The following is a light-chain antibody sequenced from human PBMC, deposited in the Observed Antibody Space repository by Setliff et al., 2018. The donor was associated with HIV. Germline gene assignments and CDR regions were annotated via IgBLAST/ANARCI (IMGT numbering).Light chain of an antibody. Sequence: QSALTQPASVSGSPGQSITISCTGTSSDIGSYDYVSWYQHHPGKAPKLMIYDVSRRPSGVPDRFSGSRSDNTASLTISGLQAEDEADYYCCSFAGSYTSYVLFGGGTKVTVL. CDR1: SSDIGSYDY. J-gene: IGLJ2*01. CDR3: CSFAGSYTSYVL. CDR2: DVS. V-gene: IGLV2-11*01.